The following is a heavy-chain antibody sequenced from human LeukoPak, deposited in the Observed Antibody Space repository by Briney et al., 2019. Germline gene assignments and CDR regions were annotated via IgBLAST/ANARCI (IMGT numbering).Heavy chain of an antibody. J-gene: IGHJ3*02. D-gene: IGHD6-13*01. V-gene: IGHV4-59*01. CDR3: ASYSSTLGDAFDI. CDR2: IYYSGNT. CDR1: GGSMSGYY. Sequence: SETLSLTCTVSGGSMSGYYWSWIRQPPGKGLEWIGYIYYSGNTNYNPSLKSRVAISIDTSKNQFSLKLSSVTAADTAVYYCASYSSTLGDAFDIWGQGTMVTVSS.